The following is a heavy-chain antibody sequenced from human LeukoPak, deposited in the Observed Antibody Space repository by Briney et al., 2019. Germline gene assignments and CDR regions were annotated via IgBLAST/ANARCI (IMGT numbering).Heavy chain of an antibody. D-gene: IGHD1-26*01. CDR2: INPNSGGT. V-gene: IGHV1-2*02. J-gene: IGHJ3*02. CDR1: GYTFTGYY. CDR3: ARDSPWGWELLLSAFDI. Sequence: ASVKVSCKASGYTFTGYYMHWVRQAPGQGLEWMGWINPNSGGTNYAQKFQGRVTMTRDTSISTAYMELSRLRSDDTAVYYCARDSPWGWELLLSAFDIWGQGTMVTVSS.